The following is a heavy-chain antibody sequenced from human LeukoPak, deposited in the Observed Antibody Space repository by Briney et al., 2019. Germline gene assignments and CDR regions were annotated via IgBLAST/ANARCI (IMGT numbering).Heavy chain of an antibody. CDR3: AKVPTSYYFDY. CDR2: INGSGGNT. J-gene: IGHJ4*02. CDR1: GFTFSSYA. Sequence: QSGGSLRLSCAASGFTFSSYAMSWVRQAPGKGLEWVSAINGSGGNTYYADSVKGRFTISRDNSKNTVYLQMNGLRAEDTAVYYCAKVPTSYYFDYWGQGTLVTVSS. V-gene: IGHV3-23*01.